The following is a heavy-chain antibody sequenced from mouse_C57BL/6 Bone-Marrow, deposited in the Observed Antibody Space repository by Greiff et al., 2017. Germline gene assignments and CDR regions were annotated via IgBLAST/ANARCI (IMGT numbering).Heavy chain of an antibody. J-gene: IGHJ4*01. CDR3: ARCTTVVATDYAMDY. CDR1: GYTFTDHT. V-gene: IGHV1-78*01. Sequence: VKLMESDAELVKPGASVKISCKVSGYTFTDHTIHWMEQRPEQGLEWIGYIYPRDGSTKYNEKFKGKATLTADKSSSTAYMQLNSLTSEDSAVYFCARCTTVVATDYAMDYWGQGTSVTVSS. CDR2: IYPRDGST. D-gene: IGHD1-1*01.